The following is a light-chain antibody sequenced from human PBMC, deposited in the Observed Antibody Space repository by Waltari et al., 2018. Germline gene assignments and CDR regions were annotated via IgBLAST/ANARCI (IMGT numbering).Light chain of an antibody. Sequence: EIVLTQSPGTLSLSPGERATLSCRAGQSIGKYLIWYQQKPVQAPRLLIYAASSRATGVPDRFSGSGSGTDFSLTISRLEPEDFAVYYCQNHERLPATFGQGTKVEIK. V-gene: IGKV3-20*01. J-gene: IGKJ1*01. CDR1: QSIGKY. CDR3: QNHERLPAT. CDR2: AAS.